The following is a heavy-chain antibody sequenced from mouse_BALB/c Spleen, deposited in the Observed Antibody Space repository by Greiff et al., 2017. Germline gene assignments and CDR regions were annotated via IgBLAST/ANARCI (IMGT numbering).Heavy chain of an antibody. J-gene: IGHJ1*01. CDR2: IYPGNGDT. Sequence: QVQLQQPGAELVKPGASVKMSCKASGYTFTSYNMHWVKQTPGQGLEWIGAIYPGNGDTSYNQKFKGKATLTADKSSSTAYMQLSSLTSEDSAVYYCARDYDGYFDVWGAGTTVTVSS. D-gene: IGHD2-4*01. CDR3: ARDYDGYFDV. CDR1: GYTFTSYN. V-gene: IGHV1-12*01.